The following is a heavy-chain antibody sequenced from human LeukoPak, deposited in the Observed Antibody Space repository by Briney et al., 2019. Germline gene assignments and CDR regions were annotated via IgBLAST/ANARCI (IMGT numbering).Heavy chain of an antibody. CDR1: GFTFGDYA. J-gene: IGHJ4*02. Sequence: PGGSLRLSCTASGFTFGDYAMTWVRQAPGKGLEWVGFIRSKIYGCTAEYAASVQGRFTISRDDSKGIAYLQMNSLKTEDTAVYYCTRDQTPYYWGQGTLVTVSS. CDR3: TRDQTPYY. CDR2: IRSKIYGCTA. V-gene: IGHV3-49*04.